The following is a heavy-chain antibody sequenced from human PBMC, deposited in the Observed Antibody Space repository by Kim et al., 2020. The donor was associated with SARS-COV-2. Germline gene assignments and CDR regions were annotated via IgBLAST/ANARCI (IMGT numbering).Heavy chain of an antibody. CDR1: GYTFTSYG. Sequence: ASVKVSCKTSGYTFTSYGVSWVRQAPGQGLEWMGWISTYNGNTNYAQKLQGRVTMTTDTSTSTAYMELRSLRSDETAVYFCARTSYRSKRRGDVAFDFWGQGTIVTVSS. CDR3: ARTSYRSKRRGDVAFDF. J-gene: IGHJ3*01. V-gene: IGHV1-18*01. CDR2: ISTYNGNT. D-gene: IGHD3-16*01.